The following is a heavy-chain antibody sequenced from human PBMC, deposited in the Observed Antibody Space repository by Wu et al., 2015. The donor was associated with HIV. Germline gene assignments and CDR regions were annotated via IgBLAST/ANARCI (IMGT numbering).Heavy chain of an antibody. J-gene: IGHJ4*02. Sequence: QVQLVQSGTEVKKPGASVKVSCKTSGGTFSNYAFSWVRQAPGQGLEWMGEIIPLFRTSNYAQKFQGRVTIIAEGSTSTIYMELSSLRPEDAAVYYCATDGDYISGSVYWGQGTLVTVSS. D-gene: IGHD6-19*01. CDR1: GGTFSNYA. CDR3: ATDGDYISGSVY. V-gene: IGHV1-69*13. CDR2: IIPLFRTS.